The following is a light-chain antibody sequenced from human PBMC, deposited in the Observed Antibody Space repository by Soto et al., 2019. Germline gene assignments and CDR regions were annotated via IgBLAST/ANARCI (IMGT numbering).Light chain of an antibody. CDR1: SSNIGSNNIIWSSNIGGNT. J-gene: IGLJ1*01. CDR3: GGWDTSLNSYV. Sequence: QSVLTQPPSASGTPGQRVTISCSGSSSNIGSNNIIWSSNIGGNTANCYQQLPGTAPKLLIYSNNRRPSGVLARFSACKSGSSAAPAISALQSAEEAAYYCGGWDTSLNSYVFGTGTKLTVL. V-gene: IGLV1-44*01. CDR2: SNN.